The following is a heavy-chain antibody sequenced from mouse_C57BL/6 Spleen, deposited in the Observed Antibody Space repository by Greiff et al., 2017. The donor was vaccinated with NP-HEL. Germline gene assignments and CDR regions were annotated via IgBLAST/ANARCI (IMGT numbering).Heavy chain of an antibody. CDR2: IWRGGST. CDR3: AKKGAASYYAMDY. CDR1: GFSFTSYG. V-gene: IGHV2-5*01. Sequence: QVQLKESGPGLVQPSQSLSITCTVSGFSFTSYGVHWVRQSPGKGLEWLGVIWRGGSTDYNAAFMSRLSITKDNSKSQVFFKMNSLQADDTAIYYCAKKGAASYYAMDYWGQGTSVTVAS. J-gene: IGHJ4*01. D-gene: IGHD3-3*01.